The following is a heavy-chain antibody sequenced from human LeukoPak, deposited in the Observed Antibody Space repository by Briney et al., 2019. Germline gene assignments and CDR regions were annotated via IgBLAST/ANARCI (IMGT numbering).Heavy chain of an antibody. CDR3: ARDYGSGWPRIYGMDV. CDR2: IIPIFGTA. V-gene: IGHV1-69*13. J-gene: IGHJ6*02. D-gene: IGHD6-19*01. CDR1: GGTFSSYA. Sequence: SVKVSCKASGGTFSSYAISWVRQAPGQGLEWMGGIIPIFGTANYAQKFQGRVTITADESTSTAYMELSSLRSEGTAVYYCARDYGSGWPRIYGMDVWGQGTTVTVSS.